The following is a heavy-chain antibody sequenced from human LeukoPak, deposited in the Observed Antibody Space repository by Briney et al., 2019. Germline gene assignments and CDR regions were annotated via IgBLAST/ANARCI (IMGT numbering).Heavy chain of an antibody. J-gene: IGHJ4*02. D-gene: IGHD1-26*01. CDR2: IHYSGST. CDR3: ARPTVGATTGFDY. CDR1: GGSISRSSYY. V-gene: IGHV4-39*01. Sequence: SETLSLTCTVSGGSISRSSYYWGWIRQAPGKGLEWIGSIHYSGSTYYNPSLKSRVTISVDASKNPFSLKLSSVTAADTAVYYCARPTVGATTGFDYWGQGTLVTVSS.